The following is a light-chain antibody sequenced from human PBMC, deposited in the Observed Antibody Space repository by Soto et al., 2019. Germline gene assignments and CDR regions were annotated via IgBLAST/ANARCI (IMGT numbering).Light chain of an antibody. Sequence: DIQMTQSPSSLSASVGDRVTITCRASQDISNFLAWYQQKPGKVPELLIFAASTLLSGVPSRFSGSRSVTDFTLTISSLQPEDVATYYCQKYYGVPFTFGQGTRLESK. V-gene: IGKV1-27*01. CDR3: QKYYGVPFT. J-gene: IGKJ5*01. CDR2: AAS. CDR1: QDISNF.